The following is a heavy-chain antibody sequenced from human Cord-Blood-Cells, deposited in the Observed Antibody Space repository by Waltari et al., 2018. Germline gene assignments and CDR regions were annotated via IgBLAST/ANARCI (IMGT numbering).Heavy chain of an antibody. V-gene: IGHV1-69-2*01. CDR2: VDPQDGET. J-gene: IGHJ4*02. CDR1: GYTFTDYY. Sequence: EVQLVQSGAEVKKPGATVKISCKVSGYTFTDYYMHWVQQAPGKGLEWMGLVDPQDGETIYAEKFTGRVTITADTSTDTAYMELSSLKSEETAVYYCARGPAAIGDYWGQGTLVTVSS. CDR3: ARGPAAIGDY. D-gene: IGHD2-2*02.